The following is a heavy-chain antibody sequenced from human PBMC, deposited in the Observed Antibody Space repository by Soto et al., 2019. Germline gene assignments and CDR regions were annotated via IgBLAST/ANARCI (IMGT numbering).Heavy chain of an antibody. CDR1: GCC. CDR2: IYYSAYSGTT. Sequence: GCCWTMNQQHPGKGLEWIGNIYYSAYSGTTYYNPSLKSRITISADTSKNQFSLRLSSVTAADTAVYHRARLHGDLGFRGQRTFVSLSS. V-gene: IGHV4-31*02. J-gene: IGHJ1*01. D-gene: IGHD6-25*01. CDR3: ARLHGDLGF.